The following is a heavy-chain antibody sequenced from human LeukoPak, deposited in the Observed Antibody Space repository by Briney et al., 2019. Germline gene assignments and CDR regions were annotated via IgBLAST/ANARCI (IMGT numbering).Heavy chain of an antibody. D-gene: IGHD2-2*01. Sequence: GGSLRLSCAASGFTFGSYAMSWVRQAPGKGLEWVSAISGSGGSTYYADSVKGRFTISRDNSKNTLYLQMNSLRAEDTALYYCAKDCTSTNCYVDYWGQGTLVIISS. CDR2: ISGSGGST. V-gene: IGHV3-23*01. CDR1: GFTFGSYA. CDR3: AKDCTSTNCYVDY. J-gene: IGHJ4*02.